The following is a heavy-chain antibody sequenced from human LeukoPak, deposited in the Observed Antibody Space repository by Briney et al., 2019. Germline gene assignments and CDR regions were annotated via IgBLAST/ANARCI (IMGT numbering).Heavy chain of an antibody. D-gene: IGHD2-21*02. V-gene: IGHV3-48*03. CDR2: ISSSGNNK. CDR3: VLGGLYVVVTVEKYYYGMVV. CDR1: EFTFSNYE. J-gene: IGHJ6*04. Sequence: GGSLRLSCAASEFTFSNYEMKWVRQAPGKGLEWVAYISSSGNNKYYADSVRGRFTISRDNAKNSLYLQMNSLRAEDTAVYYCVLGGLYVVVTVEKYYYGMVVCGKGATVTVSS.